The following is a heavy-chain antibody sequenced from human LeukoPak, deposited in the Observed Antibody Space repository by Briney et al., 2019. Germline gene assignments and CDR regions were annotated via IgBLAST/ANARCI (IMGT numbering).Heavy chain of an antibody. CDR1: GFTFSSYA. V-gene: IGHV3-23*01. Sequence: GGSLRLSCAASGFTFSSYAMSWVRQAPGKGLEWVSAISGSGGSTYYADSVKGRFTISRDNSENTLYLQMNSLRAEDTAVYYCAKPYYYDSSGGYYFDYWGQGTLVTVSS. CDR2: ISGSGGST. CDR3: AKPYYYDSSGGYYFDY. D-gene: IGHD3-22*01. J-gene: IGHJ4*02.